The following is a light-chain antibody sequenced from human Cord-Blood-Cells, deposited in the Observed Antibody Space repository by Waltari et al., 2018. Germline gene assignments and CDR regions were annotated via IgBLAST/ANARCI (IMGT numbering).Light chain of an antibody. CDR2: DAS. V-gene: IGKV1-33*01. CDR1: QDISNY. J-gene: IGKJ2*03. CDR3: QQYDNLPYS. Sequence: DIQMTHSPSSLSASVGDRVTITYQASQDISNYLNWYQQKPGKAPKLLIYDASNLETGVPSRFSGSGSGTDFTFTISSLQPEDIATYYCQQYDNLPYSFGQGTKLEIK.